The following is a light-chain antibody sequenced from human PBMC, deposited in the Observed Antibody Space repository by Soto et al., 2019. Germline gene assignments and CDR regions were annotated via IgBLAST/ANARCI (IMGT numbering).Light chain of an antibody. J-gene: IGKJ2*01. Sequence: ENVLTQSPGTLSLSPGERATLSCRASQSVSSSYLTWYQQKPGQAPRLLIYGASSRATDIPDRFSGSGSGTDFTLTISRLEHEYFAVYYCQQYDSSPVTFGQGTKLEIK. CDR1: QSVSSSY. V-gene: IGKV3-20*01. CDR2: GAS. CDR3: QQYDSSPVT.